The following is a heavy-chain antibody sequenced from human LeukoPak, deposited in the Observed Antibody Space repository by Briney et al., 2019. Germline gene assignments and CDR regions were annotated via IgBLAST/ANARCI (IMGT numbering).Heavy chain of an antibody. CDR3: AKDKGEELLWFGELSY. J-gene: IGHJ4*02. Sequence: GGSLRLSCAASGFTFSSYGMHWVRQAPGKGLEWVAFIRYDGSNKYYADSVKGRFTISRDNSKNTLYLQMNSLRAEDTAVYYCAKDKGEELLWFGELSYWGQGTLVTVSS. CDR2: IRYDGSNK. D-gene: IGHD3-10*01. V-gene: IGHV3-30*02. CDR1: GFTFSSYG.